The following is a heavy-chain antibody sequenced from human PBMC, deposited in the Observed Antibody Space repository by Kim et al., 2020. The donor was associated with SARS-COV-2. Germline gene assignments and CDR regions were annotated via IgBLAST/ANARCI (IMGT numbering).Heavy chain of an antibody. CDR3: ARDPRSSGFSEYFQH. CDR1: GFSFSTYA. V-gene: IGHV3-30-3*01. J-gene: IGHJ1*01. CDR2: ISYDGSNK. D-gene: IGHD6-19*01. Sequence: GGSLRLSCAASGFSFSTYAMHWVRQAPGKGLEWVAVISYDGSNKYYADSVKGRFTISRDNSENTLYLQMNSLRAEDTAVYYCARDPRSSGFSEYFQHWGQGTLVTVSS.